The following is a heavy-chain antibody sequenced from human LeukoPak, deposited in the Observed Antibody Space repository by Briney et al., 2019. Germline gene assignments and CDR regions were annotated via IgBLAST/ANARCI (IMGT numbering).Heavy chain of an antibody. CDR3: AKDKGDDSSNTGGYYYYGMDV. CDR2: ISGSGGST. Sequence: GGSLRLSCAASGFTFSSYAMSWVRQAPGKGLEWVSAISGSGGSTYYADSVKGRFTISRDNSKNTLYLQMNSLRAEDTAVYYCAKDKGDDSSNTGGYYYYGMDVWGQGTTVTVSS. D-gene: IGHD4-11*01. V-gene: IGHV3-23*01. J-gene: IGHJ6*02. CDR1: GFTFSSYA.